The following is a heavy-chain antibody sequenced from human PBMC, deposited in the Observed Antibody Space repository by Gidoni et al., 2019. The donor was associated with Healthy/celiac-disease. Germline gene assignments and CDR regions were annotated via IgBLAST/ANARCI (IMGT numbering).Heavy chain of an antibody. J-gene: IGHJ4*02. CDR2: ISGSGGST. D-gene: IGHD5-18*01. V-gene: IGHV3-23*04. CDR3: AKDQITAPTKGYYFDY. Sequence: EVQLVESGGGLVQPGGSLRLSCAASGFTFSSYAMSWVRQAPGKGLEWVSAISGSGGSTYYADSVKGRFTISRDNSKNTLYLQMNSLRAEDTAVYYCAKDQITAPTKGYYFDYWGQGTLVTVSS. CDR1: GFTFSSYA.